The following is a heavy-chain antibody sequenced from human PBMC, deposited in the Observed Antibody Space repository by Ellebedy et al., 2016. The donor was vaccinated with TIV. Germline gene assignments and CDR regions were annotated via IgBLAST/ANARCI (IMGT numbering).Heavy chain of an antibody. CDR3: ARGRYYGSGSYSDF. CDR1: GYTFINNG. Sequence: ASVKVSCKTSGYTFINNGITWVRQAPGQGLEWMGWISAYNNKTDYSQKFQGRVTLTTDTSTSTAHMELGSLRSDDTAVYFCARGRYYGSGSYSDFWGQGTTVTVSS. J-gene: IGHJ6*02. V-gene: IGHV1-18*04. CDR2: ISAYNNKT. D-gene: IGHD3-10*01.